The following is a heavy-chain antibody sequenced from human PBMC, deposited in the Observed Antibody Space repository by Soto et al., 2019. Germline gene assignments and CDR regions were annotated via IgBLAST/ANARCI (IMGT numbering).Heavy chain of an antibody. V-gene: IGHV1-69*13. J-gene: IGHJ4*02. Sequence: SVNVYCTASGGTFSSYAISWVRQAPGQGLEWMGGIIPIFGTANYAQKFQGRVTITADESTSTAYMELSSLRSEDTAVYYCARARCSSTSCANGIFDYWGQGTLVTVSS. CDR3: ARARCSSTSCANGIFDY. CDR1: GGTFSSYA. CDR2: IIPIFGTA. D-gene: IGHD2-2*01.